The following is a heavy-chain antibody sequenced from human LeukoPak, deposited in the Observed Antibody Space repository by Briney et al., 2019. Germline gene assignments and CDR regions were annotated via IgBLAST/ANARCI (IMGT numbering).Heavy chain of an antibody. V-gene: IGHV3-74*01. Sequence: GGSLRLSCAASGFTFSSYWMHWVRQVPGKGLEWVSHINSDGSSTRYADSVKGRFTISRDNAKNTLYLQMNSLRAEDTAVYYCARAAIAALDYWGQGTLATVSS. D-gene: IGHD6-6*01. CDR3: ARAAIAALDY. CDR1: GFTFSSYW. J-gene: IGHJ4*02. CDR2: INSDGSST.